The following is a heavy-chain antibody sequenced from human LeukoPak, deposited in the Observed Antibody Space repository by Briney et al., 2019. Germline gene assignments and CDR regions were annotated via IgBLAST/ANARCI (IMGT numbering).Heavy chain of an antibody. D-gene: IGHD2-15*01. Sequence: ASVKVSCKASGDNFNSYAISWVRQATGQGLEWMGWMNPNSGNTGYAQKFQGRVTMTRNTSISTAYMELSSLRSEDTAVYYCARAGGYCGRISCPYYFDYWGQGSLVAVSS. V-gene: IGHV1-8*02. CDR1: GDNFNSYA. CDR3: ARAGGYCGRISCPYYFDY. J-gene: IGHJ4*02. CDR2: MNPNSGNT.